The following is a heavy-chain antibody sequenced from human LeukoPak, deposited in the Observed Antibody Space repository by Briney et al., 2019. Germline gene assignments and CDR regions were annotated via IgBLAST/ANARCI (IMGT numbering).Heavy chain of an antibody. CDR1: GFTFSSYW. CDR3: ARVGYCSGGSCYIYAFDI. J-gene: IGHJ3*02. CDR2: IKQDGSEK. D-gene: IGHD2-15*01. Sequence: GGSLRLSCASSGFTFSSYWMGWVRQAPGKGLEWVANIKQDGSEKYYVDSVKGRFTISRDNAKNSLYLQMNRLRAEDTAVYYCARVGYCSGGSCYIYAFDIWGQGTMVTVSS. V-gene: IGHV3-7*01.